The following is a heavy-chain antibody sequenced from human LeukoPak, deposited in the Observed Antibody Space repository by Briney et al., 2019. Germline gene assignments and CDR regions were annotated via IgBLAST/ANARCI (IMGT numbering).Heavy chain of an antibody. CDR2: VATGGTGP. D-gene: IGHD2-2*01. CDR1: GFTFSGYW. CDR3: AKDLDCSSTSCYGAFDI. Sequence: PGGSLRLSCAASGFTFSGYWMHWVRQAPGKGLVWVSRVATGGTGPSYADSVKGRFTISRDNSKNTLYLQMNSLRAEDTAVYYCAKDLDCSSTSCYGAFDIWGQGTMVTVSS. V-gene: IGHV3-74*01. J-gene: IGHJ3*02.